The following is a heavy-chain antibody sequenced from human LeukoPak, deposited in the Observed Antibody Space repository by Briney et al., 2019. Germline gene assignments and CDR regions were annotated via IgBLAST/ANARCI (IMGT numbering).Heavy chain of an antibody. V-gene: IGHV3-21*01. CDR1: GFTFSSYS. CDR3: ARCGEVFYDFFPPSGNDY. D-gene: IGHD3-3*01. Sequence: PGGSLRLSCAASGFTFSSYSMNWVRQAPGKGLEWVSSISSSSSYIYYADSVKGRFTISRDNAKNSLYLQMNSLRDEDTAVYYCARCGEVFYDFFPPSGNDYWGQGTLVTVSS. CDR2: ISSSSSYI. J-gene: IGHJ4*02.